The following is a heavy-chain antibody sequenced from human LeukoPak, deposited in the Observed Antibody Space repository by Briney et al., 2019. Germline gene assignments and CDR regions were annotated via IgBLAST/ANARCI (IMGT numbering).Heavy chain of an antibody. J-gene: IGHJ3*02. CDR1: GGSISSYY. Sequence: SETLSLTCTVSGGSISSYYWSWIRQPPGKGLELIGYIYYSGSTNYNPSLKSRVTISVDTSKNQFSLKLSSVTAADTAVYYCARDLSSGWYSGAFDIWGQGTMVTVS. D-gene: IGHD6-19*01. CDR3: ARDLSSGWYSGAFDI. CDR2: IYYSGST. V-gene: IGHV4-59*01.